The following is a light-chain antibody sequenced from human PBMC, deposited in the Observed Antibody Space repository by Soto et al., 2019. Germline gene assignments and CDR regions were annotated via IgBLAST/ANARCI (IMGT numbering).Light chain of an antibody. CDR1: SGDISGYNY. J-gene: IGLJ2*01. CDR2: EVS. V-gene: IGLV2-14*01. Sequence: QSVLTQPASVSGSPGQSITISCTGTSGDISGYNYVSWYQQHPGKAPKLLISEVSNRPSGVSHRFSGSKSGNTASLTISGIMTEDEADYYCSSYTTNSIPVVFGGGTKVTVL. CDR3: SSYTTNSIPVV.